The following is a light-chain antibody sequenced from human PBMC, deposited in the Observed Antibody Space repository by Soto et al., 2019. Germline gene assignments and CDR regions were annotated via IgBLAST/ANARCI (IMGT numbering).Light chain of an antibody. J-gene: IGLJ3*02. V-gene: IGLV2-14*01. CDR3: SSYTTSGTPV. CDR1: SSDVGGYNY. CDR2: EVS. Sequence: QSVLTQPASVSGSPGQSITISCTGTSSDVGGYNYLSWYQQHPGKAPRVMIYEVSNRPSGVSNRISGSKSGNTASLTISGLQAEDEADYFCSSYTTSGTPVFGGGTKLTVL.